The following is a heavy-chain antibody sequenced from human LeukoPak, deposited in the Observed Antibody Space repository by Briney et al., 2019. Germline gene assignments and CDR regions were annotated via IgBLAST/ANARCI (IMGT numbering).Heavy chain of an antibody. CDR3: ARVRAYCGGDCYFDY. D-gene: IGHD2-21*02. CDR1: GGSISSYY. Sequence: SETLSLTCTVSGGSISSYYWSWIRQPPGKGLEWIGYIYYSGSTNYNPSLKSRVTISVDTSKNQFSLKLSSVTAADAAVYYCARVRAYCGGDCYFDYWGQGTLVTVSS. CDR2: IYYSGST. J-gene: IGHJ4*02. V-gene: IGHV4-59*12.